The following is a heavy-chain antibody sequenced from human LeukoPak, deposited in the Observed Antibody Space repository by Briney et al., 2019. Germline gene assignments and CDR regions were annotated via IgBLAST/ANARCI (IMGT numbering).Heavy chain of an antibody. Sequence: GGSLRLSCVASGFTFSSYEMNWVRQAPGKGLEWVSHIGNRGTTIFYADSVKGRFTISRDNAKNSLSLQMNSLRAEDAAIYYCARGDRLTTLDCWGQGTLVTVS. D-gene: IGHD3-16*01. CDR1: GFTFSSYE. CDR2: IGNRGTTI. J-gene: IGHJ4*02. CDR3: ARGDRLTTLDC. V-gene: IGHV3-48*03.